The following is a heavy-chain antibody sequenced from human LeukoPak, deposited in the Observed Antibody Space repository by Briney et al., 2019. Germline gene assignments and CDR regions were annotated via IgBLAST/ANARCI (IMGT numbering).Heavy chain of an antibody. CDR2: FDPEDGET. Sequence: ASVKVSCKVSGYTLTELSMHWVRQAPGKGLERMGGFDPEDGETIYAQKFQGRVTMTEDTSTDTAYKELSSLRSEDTAVYYCATGGYSGSYYAYYWGQGTLVTVSS. V-gene: IGHV1-24*01. CDR3: ATGGYSGSYYAYY. D-gene: IGHD1-26*01. J-gene: IGHJ4*02. CDR1: GYTLTELS.